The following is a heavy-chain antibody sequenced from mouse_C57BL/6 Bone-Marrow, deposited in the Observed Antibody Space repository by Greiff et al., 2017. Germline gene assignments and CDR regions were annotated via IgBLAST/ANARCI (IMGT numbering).Heavy chain of an antibody. CDR1: GYTFTGYW. CDR2: ILPGSGST. D-gene: IGHD1-1*01. Sequence: QVQLQQSGAELMKPGASVKLSCKATGYTFTGYWIEWVKQRPGHGLEWIGEILPGSGSTNYNEKFKGKATFTADTSSDTAYSQLSSLTTTDSAIYYCARDYYSSSEGYCGVWGTGTTVTVSS. CDR3: ARDYYSSSEGYCGV. V-gene: IGHV1-9*01. J-gene: IGHJ1*03.